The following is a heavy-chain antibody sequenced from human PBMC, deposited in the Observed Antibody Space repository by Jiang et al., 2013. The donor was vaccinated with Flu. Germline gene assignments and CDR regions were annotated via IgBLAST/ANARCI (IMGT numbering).Heavy chain of an antibody. Sequence: VQLLESGGGLVQPGGSLRLSCAASGFTFSSYDMHWVRQATGKGLEWVSAIGTAGDTYYPGSVKGRFTISRENAKNSLYLQMNSLRAGDTAVYYCARGSKSYGDYDLDYWGQGTLVTVSS. J-gene: IGHJ4*02. CDR1: GFTFSSYD. D-gene: IGHD4-17*01. V-gene: IGHV3-13*01. CDR2: IGTAGDT. CDR3: ARGSKSYGDYDLDY.